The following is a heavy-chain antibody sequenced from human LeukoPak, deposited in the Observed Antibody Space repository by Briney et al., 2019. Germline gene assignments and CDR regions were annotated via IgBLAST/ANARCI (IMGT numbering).Heavy chain of an antibody. CDR2: ISSTTGRII. V-gene: IGHV3-11*04. CDR3: ARYYSDAFDV. CDR1: GFTFSDYY. D-gene: IGHD3-10*01. Sequence: GGSLRLSCASSGFTFSDYYMTWIRQAPGKGLEWLSYISSTTGRIIYYADSVKGRFTISRDNTKNSLFLQMVSLRVEDTAVYYCARYYSDAFDVWGQGTAVTVSS. J-gene: IGHJ3*01.